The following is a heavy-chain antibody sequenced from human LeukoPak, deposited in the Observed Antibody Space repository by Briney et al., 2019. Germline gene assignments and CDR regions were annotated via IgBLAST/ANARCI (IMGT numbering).Heavy chain of an antibody. D-gene: IGHD3-22*01. CDR2: IYTSGST. J-gene: IGHJ3*02. CDR1: GGSFSTYY. V-gene: IGHV4-59*10. CDR3: ARAGYYDSSGRADAFDI. Sequence: SETLSLTCAVYGGSFSTYYWSWIRQPAGKGLEWIGRIYTSGSTNYNPSLKSRVTMSVDTSKNQFSLKLSSVTAADTAVYYCARAGYYDSSGRADAFDIWGQGTMVTVSS.